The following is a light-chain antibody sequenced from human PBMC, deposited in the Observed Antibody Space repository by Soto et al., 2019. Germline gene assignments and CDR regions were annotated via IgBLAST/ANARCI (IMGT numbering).Light chain of an antibody. CDR1: QRISSTY. V-gene: IGKV3-20*01. CDR3: QQYGNSPRT. J-gene: IGKJ1*01. CDR2: GAS. Sequence: EIVLTQSPGTLSLSPGERATLLCSCSQRISSTYLAWYQQKPGQAPRLLLYGASSRAAGIPDRFSGSGSGTYFTLTISRLEPEDFAVDYCQQYGNSPRTFGQGTEAEIK.